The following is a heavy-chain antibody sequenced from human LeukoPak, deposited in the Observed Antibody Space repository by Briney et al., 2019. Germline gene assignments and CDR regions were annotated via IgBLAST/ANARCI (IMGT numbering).Heavy chain of an antibody. CDR2: IYYSGST. CDR1: GGSISSYY. Sequence: SETLSLTCTVSGGSISSYYWSWIRQPPGKGLEWIGYIYYSGSTNYNPSLKSRVTISVDTSKNQFSLKLSSVTAADTAVYYCARGPWYSYGYDYFDYWGQGTLVTVSS. V-gene: IGHV4-59*01. CDR3: ARGPWYSYGYDYFDY. D-gene: IGHD5-18*01. J-gene: IGHJ4*02.